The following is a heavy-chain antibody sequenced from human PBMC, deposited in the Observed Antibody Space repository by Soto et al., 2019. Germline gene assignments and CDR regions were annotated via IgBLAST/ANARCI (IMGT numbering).Heavy chain of an antibody. CDR2: INWNGGST. CDR3: ARGVRNPYYYYYYMDV. J-gene: IGHJ6*03. CDR1: GFTFDDYG. Sequence: EVQLVESGGGVVRPGGSLRLSCAASGFTFDDYGMSWVRQAPGNGLEWVSGINWNGGSTGDAESVKGRFTISRDNAKNSLYLQMNSLRAEDTALYHCARGVRNPYYYYYYMDVWGKGTTVTVSS. D-gene: IGHD1-1*01. V-gene: IGHV3-20*01.